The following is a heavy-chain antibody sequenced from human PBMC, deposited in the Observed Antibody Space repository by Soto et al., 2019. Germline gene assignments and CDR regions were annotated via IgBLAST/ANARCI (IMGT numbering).Heavy chain of an antibody. V-gene: IGHV4-30-2*01. CDR1: GDTISTGGYS. J-gene: IGHJ4*02. Sequence: SETLSLTCGVSGDTISTGGYSWAWIRQPPGKALEWIGHTYHSGNTYYNPSLKSRVIISVDRSKNQFSLKLSSVTAADTAVYFCARGRIYSERPIYLPFLHFGYWGQGALVTVSS. CDR3: ARGRIYSERPIYLPFLHFGY. CDR2: TYHSGNT. D-gene: IGHD3-22*01.